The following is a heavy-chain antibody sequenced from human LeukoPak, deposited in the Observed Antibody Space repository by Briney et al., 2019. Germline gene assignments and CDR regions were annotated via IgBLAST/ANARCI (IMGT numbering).Heavy chain of an antibody. J-gene: IGHJ3*02. CDR1: GFTVSSNY. V-gene: IGHV3-66*01. D-gene: IGHD6-19*01. Sequence: GGSLRLSCAASGFTVSSNYMSWVRQAPGRGLEWVSVIYSGGSTYYADSVKGRFTISRDNSKNTLYLQMNSLRAEDTAVYYCARDGGAVAGTVDAFDIWGQGTMVTVSS. CDR2: IYSGGST. CDR3: ARDGGAVAGTVDAFDI.